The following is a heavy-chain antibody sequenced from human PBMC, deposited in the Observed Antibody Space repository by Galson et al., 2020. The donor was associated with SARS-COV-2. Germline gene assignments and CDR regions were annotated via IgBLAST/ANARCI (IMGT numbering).Heavy chain of an antibody. Sequence: GGSLRLSCVASGFTFNRYWMTWVRQAPGKGLEWVANIEDNGSRKEYVDSVKGRFIISRDNAKNSLYLEMNSLRVEDTAVYFCARRVYGLGNVYNSPFFGSWGQGTLVTVSS. CDR1: GFTFNRYW. V-gene: IGHV3-7*01. D-gene: IGHD3-10*01. J-gene: IGHJ4*02. CDR2: IEDNGSRK. CDR3: ARRVYGLGNVYNSPFFGS.